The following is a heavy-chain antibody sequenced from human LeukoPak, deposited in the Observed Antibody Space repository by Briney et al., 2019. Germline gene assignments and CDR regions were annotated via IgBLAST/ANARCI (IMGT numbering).Heavy chain of an antibody. CDR2: ISSSSSYI. J-gene: IGHJ5*02. V-gene: IGHV3-21*01. D-gene: IGHD5/OR15-5a*01. Sequence: PGGSLRLSCAASGFTFSSYSMNWVRQAPGKGLEWVSSISSSSSYIYYADSVKGRFTISRDNAKNSLYLQMNSLRAEDTAVYYCARGAPGLHNWFDPWGQGTLVTVSS. CDR1: GFTFSSYS. CDR3: ARGAPGLHNWFDP.